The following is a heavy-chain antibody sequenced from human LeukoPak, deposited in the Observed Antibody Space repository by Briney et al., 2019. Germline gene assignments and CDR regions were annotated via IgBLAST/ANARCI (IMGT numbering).Heavy chain of an antibody. J-gene: IGHJ6*04. D-gene: IGHD3-10*02. Sequence: GGSLRLSCAASGFIFSSYWMHWVRQAPGKGLEWVSVIYAGDTIKYADSVKGRFIISRDNSKNTVYLQMNSLRAEDTAVYYCAELGITMIGGVWGKGTTVTISS. CDR3: AELGITMIGGV. V-gene: IGHV3-66*01. CDR2: IYAGDTI. CDR1: GFIFSSYW.